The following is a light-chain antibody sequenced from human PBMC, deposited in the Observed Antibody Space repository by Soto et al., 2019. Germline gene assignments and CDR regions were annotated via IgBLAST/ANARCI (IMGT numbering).Light chain of an antibody. Sequence: DIQMAQSPSTLSASVGDRVTVTCRASQSISTWLAWYQQKPGKAPKLLIHDASSLESGVPSRFSGSGSGTEFTLTISSLQPDDFATYYCQQYQSYSRPFGQGTKLDIK. CDR1: QSISTW. V-gene: IGKV1-5*01. CDR2: DAS. J-gene: IGKJ1*01. CDR3: QQYQSYSRP.